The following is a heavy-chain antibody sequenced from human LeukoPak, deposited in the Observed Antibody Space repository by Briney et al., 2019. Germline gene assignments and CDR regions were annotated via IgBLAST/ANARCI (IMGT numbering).Heavy chain of an antibody. Sequence: SETLSLTCTVSGGFISSYYWSWIRQPPGKGLEWIGYIYYSGSTNYNPSLKSRVTISVDTSKNQFSLKLSSVTAADTAVYYCARGTVFWAIAAADYFDYWGQGTLVTVSS. D-gene: IGHD6-13*01. CDR1: GGFISSYY. CDR2: IYYSGST. J-gene: IGHJ4*02. CDR3: ARGTVFWAIAAADYFDY. V-gene: IGHV4-59*01.